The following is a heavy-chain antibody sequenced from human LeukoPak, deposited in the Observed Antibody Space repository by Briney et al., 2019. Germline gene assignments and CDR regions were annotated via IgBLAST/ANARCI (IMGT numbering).Heavy chain of an antibody. CDR2: MNPNSGNT. J-gene: IGHJ4*02. D-gene: IGHD6-19*01. CDR1: GYTFTSYD. CDR3: ARGVLAGYSSGLYYFDY. Sequence: ASVKVSRKASGYTFTSYDINWVRQATGQGLEWMGWMNPNSGNTGYAQKFQGRVTMTRNTSISTAYMELSSLRSEDTAVYYCARGVLAGYSSGLYYFDYWGQGTLVTVSS. V-gene: IGHV1-8*01.